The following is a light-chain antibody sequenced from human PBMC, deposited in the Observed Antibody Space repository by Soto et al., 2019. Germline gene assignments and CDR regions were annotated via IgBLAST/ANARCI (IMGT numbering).Light chain of an antibody. V-gene: IGLV1-51*01. Sequence: QSVLTQPPSVSAAPGQRVAISCSGSSSNIGGNSVSWYQQLPGTAPKLLIYDDDKRPSGIPDRFSGSKSGTSATLGITGFQTGDEADYYCGSWDSSLSAYVFGTGTKV. CDR3: GSWDSSLSAYV. J-gene: IGLJ1*01. CDR1: SSNIGGNS. CDR2: DDD.